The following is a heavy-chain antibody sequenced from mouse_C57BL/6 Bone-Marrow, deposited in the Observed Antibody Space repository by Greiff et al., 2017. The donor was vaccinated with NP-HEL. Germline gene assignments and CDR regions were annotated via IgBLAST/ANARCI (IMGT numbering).Heavy chain of an antibody. D-gene: IGHD2-1*01. CDR1: GYAFTNYL. J-gene: IGHJ3*01. Sequence: QVQLKESGAELVRPGTSVKVSCKASGYAFTNYLIEWVKQRPGQGLEWIGVINPGSGGTNYNEKFKGKATLTADKSSSTAYMQLSSQTSEDSAVYFCAREDLGYNGNYVGFAYWGQGTLVTVSA. CDR3: AREDLGYNGNYVGFAY. CDR2: INPGSGGT. V-gene: IGHV1-54*01.